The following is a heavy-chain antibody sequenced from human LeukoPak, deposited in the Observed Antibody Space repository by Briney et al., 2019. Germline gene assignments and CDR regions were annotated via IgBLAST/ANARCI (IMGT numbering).Heavy chain of an antibody. CDR2: ISGSGGST. CDR1: GFTFSSYA. CDR3: AKRPVLRYFDWLSPLDY. D-gene: IGHD3-9*01. V-gene: IGHV3-23*01. Sequence: GGSLRLSCAASGFTFSSYAMSWVRQAPGKGLEWVSAISGSGGSTYYADSVKGRFTISRDNSKSTLYLQMNSLGAEDTAVYYCAKRPVLRYFDWLSPLDYWGQGTLVTVSS. J-gene: IGHJ4*02.